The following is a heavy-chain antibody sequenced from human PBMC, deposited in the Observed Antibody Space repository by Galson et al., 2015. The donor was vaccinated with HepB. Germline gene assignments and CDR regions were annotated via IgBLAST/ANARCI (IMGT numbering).Heavy chain of an antibody. V-gene: IGHV7-4-1*02. CDR3: ARGGCSSTSCYDGLYYYYYYMDV. Sequence: SVKVSCKASGYTFTNYAMNWVRQAPGQGLEWMGWINTNTGTPTYAQGFTGRFVFSLDTSVSTAYLQISSLKAEDTAVYYCARGGCSSTSCYDGLYYYYYYMDVWGKGTTVTVSS. CDR1: GYTFTNYA. D-gene: IGHD2-2*01. CDR2: INTNTGTP. J-gene: IGHJ6*03.